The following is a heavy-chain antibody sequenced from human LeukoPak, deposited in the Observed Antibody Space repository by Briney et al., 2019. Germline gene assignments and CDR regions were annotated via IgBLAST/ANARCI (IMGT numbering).Heavy chain of an antibody. Sequence: PSETLSLTCTVSGGSISTSNYYSGWLRQAPGKGLEWVSYISSSGSTIYYADSVTGRFTISRDNAKNSLYLQMNSLRAEDTAVYYCARERYYYDSSGADAFDIWGQGTMVTVSS. CDR3: ARERYYYDSSGADAFDI. CDR2: ISSSGSTI. J-gene: IGHJ3*02. CDR1: GGSISTSNYY. V-gene: IGHV3-11*04. D-gene: IGHD3-22*01.